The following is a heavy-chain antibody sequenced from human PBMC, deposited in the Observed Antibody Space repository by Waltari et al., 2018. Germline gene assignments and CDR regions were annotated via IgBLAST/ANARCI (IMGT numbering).Heavy chain of an antibody. Sequence: QLQLQESGPGLVKPSETLSLTCTVSGGSISSSSYYWGWIRQPPGKGLEWIGSIYYRGSTYYNPSLKSRVTISVDTSKNQFSLKLSSVTAADTAVYYCARPAKTMVVTPFDYWGQGTLVTVSS. V-gene: IGHV4-39*01. D-gene: IGHD2-21*02. CDR1: GGSISSSSYY. J-gene: IGHJ4*02. CDR2: IYYRGST. CDR3: ARPAKTMVVTPFDY.